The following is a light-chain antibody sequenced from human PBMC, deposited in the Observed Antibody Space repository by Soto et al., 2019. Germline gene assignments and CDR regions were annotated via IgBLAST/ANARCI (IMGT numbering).Light chain of an antibody. CDR1: SSDVGGYSY. CDR3: ISYAGSDNFV. CDR2: EVT. Sequence: QSALTQPASVSGSPGQSITISCTGTSSDVGGYSYVSWYQQHPGKPPKLMIYEVTKRPSGVPDRFSGSKSGNTASLTVSGLQAEDEADYYCISYAGSDNFVFGTGTKVTVL. J-gene: IGLJ1*01. V-gene: IGLV2-8*01.